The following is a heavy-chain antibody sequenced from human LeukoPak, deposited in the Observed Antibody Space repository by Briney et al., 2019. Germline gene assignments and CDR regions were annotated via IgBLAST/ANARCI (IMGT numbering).Heavy chain of an antibody. V-gene: IGHV1-2*02. CDR3: ARGYNYGQID. CDR1: GYTFTGYY. CDR2: INPNSGGT. D-gene: IGHD5-18*01. J-gene: IGHJ4*02. Sequence: ASVKVSCKASGYTFTGYYMHWVRQAPGQGLEWMGWINPNSGGTNYAQKFQGRVTMTREASISTAYVELSSLRSDDTAVYYCARGYNYGQIDWGQGTLVTVSS.